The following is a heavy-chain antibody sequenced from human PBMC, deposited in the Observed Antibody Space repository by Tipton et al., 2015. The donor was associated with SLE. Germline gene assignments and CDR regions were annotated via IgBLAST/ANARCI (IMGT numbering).Heavy chain of an antibody. CDR3: ARDLGDRFDC. V-gene: IGHV4-59*11. D-gene: IGHD2-21*01. CDR2: IYYSGST. Sequence: TLSLTCTVSGGSISSHYWSWIRQPPGKGLEWIGYIYYSGSTNYNPPLKSRVTISVDTSKNQFSLKLSSVTAADTAVYYCARDLGDRFDCWGQGTLVTVSS. J-gene: IGHJ4*02. CDR1: GGSISSHY.